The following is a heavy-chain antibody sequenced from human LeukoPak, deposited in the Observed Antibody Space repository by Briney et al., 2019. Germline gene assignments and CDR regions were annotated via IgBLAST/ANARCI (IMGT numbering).Heavy chain of an antibody. CDR3: ARVFGTPSPFFDY. CDR1: GGSISSGDYY. D-gene: IGHD3-16*01. J-gene: IGHJ4*02. CDR2: IYYSGST. V-gene: IGHV4-30-4*01. Sequence: SETLSLTCTVSGGSISSGDYYWSWIRQPPGKGLEWIGYIYYSGSTYYNPSLKSRVTISVYTSKNQFSLKLSSVTAADTAVYYCARVFGTPSPFFDYWGQGTLVTVSS.